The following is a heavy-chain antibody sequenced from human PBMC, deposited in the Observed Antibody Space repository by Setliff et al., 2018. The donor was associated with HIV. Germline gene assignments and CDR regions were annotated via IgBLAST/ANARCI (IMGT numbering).Heavy chain of an antibody. J-gene: IGHJ6*03. CDR2: IWYDGTNA. V-gene: IGHV3-33*06. Sequence: GGSLRLSCAASGFSFSSFAFHWVRRGPGNGLEWVAGIWYDGTNAEYLDSVKGRFTISRDNSERTVYLEMNGVRVEDTAVYYCLKGVVATFFYYMDVWGKGTTVTVSS. CDR1: GFSFSSFA. D-gene: IGHD3-3*01. CDR3: LKGVVATFFYYMDV.